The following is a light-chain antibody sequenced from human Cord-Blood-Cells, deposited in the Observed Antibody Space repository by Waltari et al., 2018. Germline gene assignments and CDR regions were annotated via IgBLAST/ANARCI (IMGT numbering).Light chain of an antibody. CDR3: AAWDDSLSGYV. V-gene: IGLV1-47*01. CDR1: SSNIGSNY. J-gene: IGLJ1*01. CDR2: RNN. Sequence: QSVLTQPPSASGTPGQRVTISCSGSSSNIGSNYVYWYQQLPGTAPKLLIYRNNQRPSGVPDRCSCSKSGTSASLAISGLRSEDEADYYCAAWDDSLSGYVFGTGTKVTVL.